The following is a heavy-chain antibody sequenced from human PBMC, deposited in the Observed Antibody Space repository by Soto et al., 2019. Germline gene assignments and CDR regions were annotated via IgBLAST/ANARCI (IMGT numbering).Heavy chain of an antibody. Sequence: SVKVSCKASGFTFTSSAVQWVRQARGQRLEWIGWIVVGSGNTNYAQKFQERVTITRDMSTSTAYMELSSLRSEDTAVYYCAAGEVVLRFLEWSLAFDICGQGTMVTVS. J-gene: IGHJ3*02. V-gene: IGHV1-58*01. CDR3: AAGEVVLRFLEWSLAFDI. D-gene: IGHD3-3*01. CDR2: IVVGSGNT. CDR1: GFTFTSSA.